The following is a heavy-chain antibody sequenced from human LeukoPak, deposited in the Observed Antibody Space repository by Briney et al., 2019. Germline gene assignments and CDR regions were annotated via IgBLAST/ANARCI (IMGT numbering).Heavy chain of an antibody. CDR1: GGSISSYY. D-gene: IGHD6-6*01. V-gene: IGHV4-4*07. J-gene: IGHJ3*02. Sequence: SETLSLTCTVSGGSISSYYWSWIRQPAGKGLEWIGRIYTSGSTNYNPSLKSRVTMSVDTSKNQFSLKLSSVTAADTAVYYCARVRYGEIAARRNAFDIWGQGTMVTVSS. CDR2: IYTSGST. CDR3: ARVRYGEIAARRNAFDI.